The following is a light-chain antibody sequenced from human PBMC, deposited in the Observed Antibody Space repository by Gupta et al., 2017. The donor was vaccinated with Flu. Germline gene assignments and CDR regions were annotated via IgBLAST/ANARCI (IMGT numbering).Light chain of an antibody. J-gene: IGKJ4*01. Sequence: DIQMTQSPSTLSASVGDRVTITCRASQSISSWLAWYQQKPGKAPKLLIYKASSLESGVPSRFSGSGYGTEFTLTISSRQQDDFAAYYCQQYNSYSRFTFGGGTKVEIK. CDR1: QSISSW. CDR2: KAS. V-gene: IGKV1-5*03. CDR3: QQYNSYSRFT.